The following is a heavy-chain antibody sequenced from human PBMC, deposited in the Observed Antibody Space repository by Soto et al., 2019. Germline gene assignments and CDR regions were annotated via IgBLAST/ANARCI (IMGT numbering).Heavy chain of an antibody. J-gene: IGHJ5*02. Sequence: QMQLVQSGPEVKKPGTSVKVSCKASGFTFTSSAVQWVRQARGQRLEWIGWIVVGSGNTNYAQKFQERVTITRDMSTSTAYMELSSLRSEDTAVYYCAAGHYDILPRPNWFDPWGQGTLVTVSS. CDR3: AAGHYDILPRPNWFDP. CDR1: GFTFTSSA. V-gene: IGHV1-58*01. D-gene: IGHD3-9*01. CDR2: IVVGSGNT.